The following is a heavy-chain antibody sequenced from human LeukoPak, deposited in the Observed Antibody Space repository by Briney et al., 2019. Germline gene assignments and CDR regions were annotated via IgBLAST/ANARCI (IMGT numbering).Heavy chain of an antibody. D-gene: IGHD5-18*01. V-gene: IGHV3-43*02. Sequence: PGGSLRLSCAASGFTFDDYAMFWVRQAPGKGLEWVSLISGDGDNTFYADSVKGRFSISRDNSKKSLFLQMNSLRTGDTALYYCARDGDSYGYSDYWGQGTLVTVSS. CDR3: ARDGDSYGYSDY. J-gene: IGHJ4*02. CDR2: ISGDGDNT. CDR1: GFTFDDYA.